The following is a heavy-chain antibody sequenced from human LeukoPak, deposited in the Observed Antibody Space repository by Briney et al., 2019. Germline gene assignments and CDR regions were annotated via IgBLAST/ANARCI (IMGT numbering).Heavy chain of an antibody. V-gene: IGHV1-69*04. J-gene: IGHJ4*02. CDR3: ARGDYGDY. Sequence: SVKVSCKASGGTFSSYAISWVRQAPGQGLEWMGRIIPILGIANYAQKFQGRVTITAVKSTSTAYMELSSLRSEDTAVYYCARGDYGDYWGQGTLVTVSS. CDR1: GGTFSSYA. CDR2: IIPILGIA.